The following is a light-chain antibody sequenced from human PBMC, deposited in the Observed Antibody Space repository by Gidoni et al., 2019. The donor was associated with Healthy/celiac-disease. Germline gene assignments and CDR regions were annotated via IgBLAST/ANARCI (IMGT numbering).Light chain of an antibody. CDR1: QSIISH. CDR2: AAS. CDR3: QQSYSTQST. J-gene: IGKJ5*01. Sequence: DIHMTHSPSSLSASVGDRVTITCRASQSIISHFNWYQQKPGKAPKLLIYAASSLQSGVPSRFSGSGSGTDFTLTISSLQTEDFATYDCQQSYSTQSTFGQGTRLEI. V-gene: IGKV1-39*01.